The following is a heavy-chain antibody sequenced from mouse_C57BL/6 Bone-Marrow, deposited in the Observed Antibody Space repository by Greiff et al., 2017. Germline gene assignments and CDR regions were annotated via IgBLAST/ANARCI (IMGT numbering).Heavy chain of an antibody. V-gene: IGHV1-63*01. Sequence: QVHVKQSGAELVRPGTSVKMSCKASGYTFTNYWIGWAKQRPGHGLEWIGDIYPGGGYTNYNEKFKGKATLTADKSSSTAYMQFSSLTSEDSAIYYCARLEPYYFDDWGQGTTLTVSS. J-gene: IGHJ2*01. CDR1: GYTFTNYW. CDR3: ARLEPYYFDD. CDR2: IYPGGGYT.